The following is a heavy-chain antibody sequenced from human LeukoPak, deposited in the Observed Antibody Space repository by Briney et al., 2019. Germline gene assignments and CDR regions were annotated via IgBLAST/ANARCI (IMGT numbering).Heavy chain of an antibody. V-gene: IGHV3-11*01. CDR2: MSSSGSTI. Sequence: GGSLRLSCAASGFTFSDYYMSWIRQAPGKGLEWVSYMSSSGSTIYYADSVKGRFTISRDNSKNTLYLQMNSLRAGDTAVYYCAKFVAEGALYYDFWSGYWDFWGQGTLVTVSS. CDR1: GFTFSDYY. CDR3: AKFVAEGALYYDFWSGYWDF. D-gene: IGHD3-3*01. J-gene: IGHJ4*02.